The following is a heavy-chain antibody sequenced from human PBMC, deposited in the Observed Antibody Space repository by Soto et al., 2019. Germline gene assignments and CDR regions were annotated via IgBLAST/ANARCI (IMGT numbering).Heavy chain of an antibody. J-gene: IGHJ6*02. D-gene: IGHD4-17*01. CDR1: GFTFSSYG. CDR3: AKDYGDRSHYYYYGMDV. V-gene: IGHV3-30*18. Sequence: QVQLVESGGGVVQPGRSLRLSCAASGFTFSSYGMHWVRQAPGKGLEWVAVISYDGSNKYYADSVKGRFTISRDNSKNTLYLQMNSLRAEDTAVYYCAKDYGDRSHYYYYGMDVWGQGTTVTVSS. CDR2: ISYDGSNK.